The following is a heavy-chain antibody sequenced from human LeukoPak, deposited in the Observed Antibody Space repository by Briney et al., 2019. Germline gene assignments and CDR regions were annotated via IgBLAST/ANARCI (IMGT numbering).Heavy chain of an antibody. J-gene: IGHJ3*02. Sequence: PGGSLRLSCAASGFTFSSNAMNWVRQAPGKGLEWVSAISGSGGSTYYADSVKGRFTISRDNSKNTLYLQMNSLRAEDTAVYYCAKASGVYDSSGYYSSDDAFDIWGQGTMVTVSS. CDR3: AKASGVYDSSGYYSSDDAFDI. D-gene: IGHD3-22*01. CDR1: GFTFSSNA. V-gene: IGHV3-23*01. CDR2: ISGSGGST.